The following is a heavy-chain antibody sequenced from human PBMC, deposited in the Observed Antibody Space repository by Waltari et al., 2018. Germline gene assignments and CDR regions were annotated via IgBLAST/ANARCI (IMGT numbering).Heavy chain of an antibody. CDR1: GYSFTNYW. CDR2: IFPGDSDT. Sequence: EVQVVQSGAEVKKPGESLKITCKASGYSFTNYWIGWVRQMPGKGLEWMGLIFPGDSDTRYSPSFQGHVSISADKSINTAYLQWSSLKASDTAMYYCARRSLDFLGNFDYWGQGTLVTVSS. V-gene: IGHV5-51*01. D-gene: IGHD3-3*01. J-gene: IGHJ4*02. CDR3: ARRSLDFLGNFDY.